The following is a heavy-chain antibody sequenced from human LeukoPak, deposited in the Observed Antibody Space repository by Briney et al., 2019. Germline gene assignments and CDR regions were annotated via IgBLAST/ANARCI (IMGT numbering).Heavy chain of an antibody. Sequence: GGSLRLSCAASGFTVSSNYMSWVRQAPGKGLEWVSVIYSGGSTYYADSVKGRFTISRDNSKNTLYLQMNSLRAEDTAVYYCAKRLNDYGNLRDHWGQGTLVTVSS. D-gene: IGHD4-11*01. J-gene: IGHJ4*02. V-gene: IGHV3-53*01. CDR2: IYSGGST. CDR1: GFTVSSNY. CDR3: AKRLNDYGNLRDH.